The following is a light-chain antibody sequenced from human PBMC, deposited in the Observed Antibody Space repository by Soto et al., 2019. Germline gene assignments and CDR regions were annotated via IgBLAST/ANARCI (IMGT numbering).Light chain of an antibody. J-gene: IGLJ1*01. V-gene: IGLV2-14*02. CDR2: EVT. CDR3: TSYTSNTALV. CDR1: RSDVGSFPF. Sequence: QSALTQPASVSGSPGQSINISCTGSRSDVGSFPFVSWYQLHPGKAPQVIIYEVTNRPSGVSDRFSGSKSGSTASLTISGLQAEDEADYHCTSYTSNTALVFGTGTKLTVL.